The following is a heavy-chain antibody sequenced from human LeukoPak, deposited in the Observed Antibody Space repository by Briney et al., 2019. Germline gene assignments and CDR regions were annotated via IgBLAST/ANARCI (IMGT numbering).Heavy chain of an antibody. D-gene: IGHD1-1*01. CDR3: AREATGRAFDP. J-gene: IGHJ5*02. CDR1: GYNFNDYG. Sequence: GASVKVSCKASGYNFNDYGVTWVRQAPGQGLEWMGWISAFAGDTNYAQKFQGRVTMTTDTSTDTAYMEMRSLRSDDTAVYFCAREATGRAFDPWGQGTLVTVSS. V-gene: IGHV1-18*01. CDR2: ISAFAGDT.